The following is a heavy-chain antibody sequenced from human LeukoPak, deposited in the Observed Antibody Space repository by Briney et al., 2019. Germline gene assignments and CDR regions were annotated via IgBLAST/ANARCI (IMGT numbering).Heavy chain of an antibody. CDR3: ARATYYYDSSGYLNWFDP. J-gene: IGHJ5*02. CDR1: GYTFTGYY. V-gene: IGHV1-2*02. Sequence: ASVKVSCKASGYTFTGYYMHWVRQAPGQGLEWMGWINPNSGGTNYAQKFQGRVTMTRDTSISTAYMELSRLRSDDTAVYYCARATYYYDSSGYLNWFDPWGQGTPVTISS. CDR2: INPNSGGT. D-gene: IGHD3-22*01.